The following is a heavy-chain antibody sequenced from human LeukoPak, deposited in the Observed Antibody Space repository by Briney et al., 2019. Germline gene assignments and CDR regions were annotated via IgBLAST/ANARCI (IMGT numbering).Heavy chain of an antibody. CDR2: IYSGGDT. Sequence: GGSLRLSCAASGFTFTSSDMTWVRQSLGEGLEWVSLIYSGGDTYYADSAKGRFTISRDNSKNTLYLQMNSLRDEDTAVYYCAKWGGYGHGIDFWGQGTLVTVSS. J-gene: IGHJ4*02. CDR3: AKWGGYGHGIDF. V-gene: IGHV3-66*01. D-gene: IGHD3-16*01. CDR1: GFTFTSSD.